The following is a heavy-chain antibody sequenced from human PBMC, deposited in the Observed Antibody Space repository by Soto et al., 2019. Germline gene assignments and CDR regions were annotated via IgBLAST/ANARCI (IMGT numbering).Heavy chain of an antibody. Sequence: SEILSLTCTVSGGSISSYYWSWIRQPPGKGLEWIGYIYYSGSTNYNPSLKSRVTISVDTSKNQFSLKLSSVTAADTAVYYCARGNYYGSGSYFVKYYYYGMDVWGQGTTVTVSS. D-gene: IGHD3-10*01. V-gene: IGHV4-59*01. CDR3: ARGNYYGSGSYFVKYYYYGMDV. J-gene: IGHJ6*02. CDR1: GGSISSYY. CDR2: IYYSGST.